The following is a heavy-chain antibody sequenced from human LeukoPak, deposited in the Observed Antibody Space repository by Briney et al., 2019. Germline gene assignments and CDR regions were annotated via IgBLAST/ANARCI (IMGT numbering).Heavy chain of an antibody. CDR3: ARTVDYYYYYMDV. Sequence: PSETLSLTCTVSGGSISSSSYYWVWIRQPPGQGLEWIGSIYYDGKTYYNPSLKSRITISVDTSKNQFSLKVSSVTAADTAVYYCARTVDYYYYYMDVWGKGTTVTVSS. V-gene: IGHV4-39*01. CDR1: GGSISSSSYY. J-gene: IGHJ6*03. D-gene: IGHD4-23*01. CDR2: IYYDGKT.